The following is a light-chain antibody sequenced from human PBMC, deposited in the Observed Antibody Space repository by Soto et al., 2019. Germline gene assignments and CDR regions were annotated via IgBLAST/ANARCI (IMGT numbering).Light chain of an antibody. CDR2: GAS. V-gene: IGKV3-15*01. Sequence: IVLTQSPATLSVSPGGRATLFSRASETVATNLAWYQQKPGQAPRLLIYGASSRVTGFPARFSGSGSGTDFTLTISSLQSDDVAVYYCQQYDNWPWTFGQGTKVDIK. CDR3: QQYDNWPWT. CDR1: ETVATN. J-gene: IGKJ1*01.